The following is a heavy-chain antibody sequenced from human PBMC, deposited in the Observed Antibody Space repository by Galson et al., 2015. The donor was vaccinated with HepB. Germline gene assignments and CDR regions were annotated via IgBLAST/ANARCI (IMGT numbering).Heavy chain of an antibody. CDR1: GLILNSDY. CDR2: IYGGGTT. D-gene: IGHD4/OR15-4a*01. CDR3: ARGGAPLTIRPLDF. J-gene: IGHJ4*02. Sequence: SLRLSCPVSGLILNSDYLSWVRQAPGKGLEWVSVIYGGGTTNYADSVKGRFTISRDASKNTLFLQMNSLRAEDTAVYYCARGGAPLTIRPLDFWGQGTLVTVSS. V-gene: IGHV3-53*01.